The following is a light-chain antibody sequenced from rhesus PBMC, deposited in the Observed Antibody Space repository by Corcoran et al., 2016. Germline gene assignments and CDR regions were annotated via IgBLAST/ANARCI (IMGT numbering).Light chain of an antibody. CDR2: TAS. J-gene: IGKJ3*01. Sequence: DIQMTQSPSSLSASVGDTVTITCRASQSISSWLDWYQQKPGKALKLLIYTASSLQSGVPSRFSGSGSVTDFTLTISSLQPEDFATYYCLQYSSSPFTFGPGTKLDIK. CDR1: QSISSW. V-gene: IGKV1-22*01. CDR3: LQYSSSPFT.